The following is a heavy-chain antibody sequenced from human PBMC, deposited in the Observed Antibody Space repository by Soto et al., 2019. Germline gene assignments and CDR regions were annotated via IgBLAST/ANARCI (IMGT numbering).Heavy chain of an antibody. CDR2: IYHSGNN. J-gene: IGHJ4*02. CDR3: ARLSASSKLRGVVIN. CDR1: GGSISSDNW. D-gene: IGHD3-10*01. V-gene: IGHV4-4*02. Sequence: QVHLQESGPDLVRPSETLSLTCSFFGGSISSDNWWCLVRPAPGKGLEWIGEIYHSGNNNYNPSLKSRVTISSDKSKNPFSLKGTSVTAADTALYFCARLSASSKLRGVVINWGQGTLVTVAA.